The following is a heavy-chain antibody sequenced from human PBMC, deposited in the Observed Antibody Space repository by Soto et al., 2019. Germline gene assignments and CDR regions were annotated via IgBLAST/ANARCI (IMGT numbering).Heavy chain of an antibody. V-gene: IGHV3-48*01. J-gene: IGHJ4*02. CDR2: ISGSSDNI. Sequence: EVQLVESGGGLVQPGGSLRLSCAASGFIFSSYSTNRVRQAPGKGLEWLSYISGSSDNIYYADSVRGRFTISRDNAKNSLYLQMNSLSAEDTAVYYCARGHSNDYWGQGTLVTVSS. D-gene: IGHD5-18*01. CDR1: GFIFSSYS. CDR3: ARGHSNDY.